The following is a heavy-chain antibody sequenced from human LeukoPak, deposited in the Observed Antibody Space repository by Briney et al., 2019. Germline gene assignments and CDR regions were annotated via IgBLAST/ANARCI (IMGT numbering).Heavy chain of an antibody. CDR2: ISGSGGST. V-gene: IGHV3-23*01. J-gene: IGHJ4*02. CDR3: AHLTPGRLGQQQRGLFDY. D-gene: IGHD6-13*01. Sequence: AGGSLRLSCAASGFTFSSYAMSWVRQAPGKGLEWVSAISGSGGSTYYADSVKGRFTISRDNSKNTLYLQMNSLRAEDTAVYYCAHLTPGRLGQQQRGLFDYWGQGTLVTVSS. CDR1: GFTFSSYA.